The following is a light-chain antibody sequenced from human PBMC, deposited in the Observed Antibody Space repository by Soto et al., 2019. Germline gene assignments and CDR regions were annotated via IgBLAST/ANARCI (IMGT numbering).Light chain of an antibody. V-gene: IGLV2-14*03. Sequence: QSALTQPASVSGSTGQSITISCSGTNTDVGAYDYVSWYQQHPGKAPKLILYDVINRPSGVSDRFSGSKSGNTASLTISGLQAEDEAEYFCRSYSTISNLVFGTGTKLSVL. CDR1: NTDVGAYDY. CDR2: DVI. CDR3: RSYSTISNLV. J-gene: IGLJ1*01.